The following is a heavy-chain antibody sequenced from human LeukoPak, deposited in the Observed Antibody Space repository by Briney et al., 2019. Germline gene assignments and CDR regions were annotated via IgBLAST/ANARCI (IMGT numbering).Heavy chain of an antibody. D-gene: IGHD6-19*01. CDR3: ARVRSVRRIAVAGTYFDY. CDR1: GGSFSGYY. J-gene: IGHJ4*02. Sequence: PSETLSLTCAVYGGSFSGYYWSWIRQPPGKGLEWIGEINHSGSTNYNPSLKSRVTISVDTSKNQFSLKLSSVTAADTAVYYCARVRSVRRIAVAGTYFDYWGQGTLVTVSS. V-gene: IGHV4-34*01. CDR2: INHSGST.